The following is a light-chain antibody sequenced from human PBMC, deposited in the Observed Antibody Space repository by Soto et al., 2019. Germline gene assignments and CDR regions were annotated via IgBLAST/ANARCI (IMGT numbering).Light chain of an antibody. V-gene: IGKV1-39*01. Sequence: DIQMIHSPSSLSASVGDRVTITCRASQSISSYLNWYQQKPGKAPKLLIYAASSLQSGVPSRFSGSGSGTDVTLTISSLQPEDFATYYCQQSYSTPGTFGQGTKVEIK. CDR1: QSISSY. CDR2: AAS. CDR3: QQSYSTPGT. J-gene: IGKJ1*01.